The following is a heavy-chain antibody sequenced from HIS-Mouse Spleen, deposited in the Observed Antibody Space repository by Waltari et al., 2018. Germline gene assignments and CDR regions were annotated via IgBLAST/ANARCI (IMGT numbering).Heavy chain of an antibody. CDR2: INGDGSST. D-gene: IGHD5-18*01. CDR3: ARAIQLWFDAFDI. Sequence: EVQLVESGGGLVQPGGSLRLSCAASGFTFSSYWMHWVRQAPGKGLVWVSRINGDGSSTSYADSVKGRFTISRDNAKNTLYLQMNSLRAEDTAVYYCARAIQLWFDAFDIWSQGTMVTVSS. J-gene: IGHJ3*02. V-gene: IGHV3-74*01. CDR1: GFTFSSYW.